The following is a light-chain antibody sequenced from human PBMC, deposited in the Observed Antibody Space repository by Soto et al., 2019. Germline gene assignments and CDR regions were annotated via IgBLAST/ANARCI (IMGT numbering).Light chain of an antibody. CDR3: QSHDSSLHASV. CDR1: SSNIGAGYD. CDR2: GNT. V-gene: IGLV1-40*01. Sequence: QSALTQPPSVSGAPGQRVTISYTGSSSNIGAGYDVHWYLQLPGTAPKLIIYGNTNRPSGVPDRFSGSKSGSSASLAITGLQAEDEADYYCQSHDSSLHASVFGTGTKVT. J-gene: IGLJ1*01.